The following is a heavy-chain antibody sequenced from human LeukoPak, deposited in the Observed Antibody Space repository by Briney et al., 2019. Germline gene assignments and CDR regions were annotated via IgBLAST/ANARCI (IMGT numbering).Heavy chain of an antibody. Sequence: SETLSLTCAVSAYSLSSGYYWGWIRQPPGKGLEWIGSIYHSGSTYYNPSLTSLLTISVDTSKHQFSLNLSSVTAADTAVYSCARGRTQLWSPSHFDYWGQGTLVTVSS. CDR3: ARGRTQLWSPSHFDY. D-gene: IGHD5-18*01. CDR2: IYHSGST. J-gene: IGHJ4*02. CDR1: AYSLSSGYY. V-gene: IGHV4-38-2*01.